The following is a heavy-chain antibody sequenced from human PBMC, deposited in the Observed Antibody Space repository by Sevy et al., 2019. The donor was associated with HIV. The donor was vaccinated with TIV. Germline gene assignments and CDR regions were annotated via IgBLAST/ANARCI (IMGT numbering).Heavy chain of an antibody. D-gene: IGHD4-17*01. CDR3: ARDGGTMTTPGSFDI. V-gene: IGHV4-30-2*01. CDR1: GVSISSGAYS. Sequence: SETLSLTCAVSGVSISSGAYSWNWIRQPPGKGLEWIGYIYHTGNTYYNPSLKGRITISLDRSKNQCSLRLSSVTAADTAVYFCARDGGTMTTPGSFDIWGQGTMVTVSS. CDR2: IYHTGNT. J-gene: IGHJ3*02.